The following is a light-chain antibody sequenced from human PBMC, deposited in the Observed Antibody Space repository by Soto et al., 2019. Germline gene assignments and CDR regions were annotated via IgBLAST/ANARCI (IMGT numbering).Light chain of an antibody. CDR3: QQYNSYPWT. CDR2: ATS. Sequence: DIQMTQSPPSLSASVGDRVTITCRASKGIHNYLAWFQQQPGTAPKPLIYATSTLHSGVPSRFTGSGSGTELTLTITSLQPEGFVTYYCQQYNSYPWTFGQGTKVEVK. V-gene: IGKV1-16*01. CDR1: KGIHNY. J-gene: IGKJ1*01.